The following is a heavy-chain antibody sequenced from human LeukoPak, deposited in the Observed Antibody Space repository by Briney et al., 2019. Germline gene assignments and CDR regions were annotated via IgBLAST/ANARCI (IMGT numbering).Heavy chain of an antibody. D-gene: IGHD1-1*01. CDR2: IYYTGST. J-gene: IGHJ4*02. CDR3: ATEKGYLALDY. Sequence: SETLSLTCTVSGVSISIGSYYWGWIRQPPGKGLEWIGYIYYTGSTNYNPSLKSRVTISVDTSKNQFSLKLSSVTAADTALYFCATEKGYLALDYWGQGTLVTVSS. V-gene: IGHV4-61*01. CDR1: GVSISIGSYY.